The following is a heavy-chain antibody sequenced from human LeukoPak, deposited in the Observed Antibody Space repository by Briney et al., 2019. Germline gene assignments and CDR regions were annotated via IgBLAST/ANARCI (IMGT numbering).Heavy chain of an antibody. D-gene: IGHD3-10*01. V-gene: IGHV3-23*01. CDR1: GFTFSSYA. J-gene: IGHJ4*02. CDR3: AKVPAYYYGSGSYYNLYLDY. Sequence: PGGSLRLSCAASGFTFSSYAMSWVRQAPGKGLEWVSAISGSGGSTYYADSVKGRFTISRDNSKNTLYLQMNSLRAEDTAVYYCAKVPAYYYGSGSYYNLYLDYRGQGTLVTVSS. CDR2: ISGSGGST.